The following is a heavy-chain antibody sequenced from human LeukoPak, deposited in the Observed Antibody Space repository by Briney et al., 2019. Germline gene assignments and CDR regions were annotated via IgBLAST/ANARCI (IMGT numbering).Heavy chain of an antibody. J-gene: IGHJ4*02. D-gene: IGHD3-22*01. CDR1: GFTLSTYA. CDR3: ARDLYRIVVVPHYFDY. CDR2: IKKDGSEK. Sequence: HPGGSLRLSCAASGFTLSTYAMSWVRQTPGKGLEWVANIKKDGSEKYYVDSVKGRFTISRDNAKNSLYLQMNSLRAEDTAVYYCARDLYRIVVVPHYFDYWGQGTLVTVSS. V-gene: IGHV3-7*01.